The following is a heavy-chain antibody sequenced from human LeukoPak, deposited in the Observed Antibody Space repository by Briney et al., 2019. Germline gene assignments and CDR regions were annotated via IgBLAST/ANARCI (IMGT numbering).Heavy chain of an antibody. V-gene: IGHV1-2*02. CDR2: INPNSGGT. J-gene: IGHJ6*03. Sequence: ASVKVSCKTSGYTFTGYYMHWVRQAPGQGLEWMGWINPNSGGTNYAQKFQGRVTMTRDTSITTAYMELRRLRSDDTALYYCARATGPVDYYYMDVWGKGTTVTVSS. CDR1: GYTFTGYY. D-gene: IGHD1-1*01. CDR3: ARATGPVDYYYMDV.